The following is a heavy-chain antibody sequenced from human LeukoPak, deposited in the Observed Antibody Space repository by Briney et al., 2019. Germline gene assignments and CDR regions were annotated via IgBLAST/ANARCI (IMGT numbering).Heavy chain of an antibody. V-gene: IGHV1-18*01. CDR2: ISAYNGNT. Sequence: ASVKVSCKVSGYILSELSMHWVRQAPGQGLEWMGWISAYNGNTNYAQKLQGRVTMTTDTSTSTAYMELRSLRSDDTAVYYCARDKALVAAPGDYWGQGTLVTVSS. CDR3: ARDKALVAAPGDY. CDR1: GYILSELS. J-gene: IGHJ4*02. D-gene: IGHD3-10*01.